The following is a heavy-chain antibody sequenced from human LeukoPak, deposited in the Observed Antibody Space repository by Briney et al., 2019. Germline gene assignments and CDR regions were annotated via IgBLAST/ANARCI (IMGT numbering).Heavy chain of an antibody. CDR3: ARDRTRIPVYWFDP. J-gene: IGHJ5*02. V-gene: IGHV3-9*01. Sequence: GGSLRLSCAASGFTFDDYAMHWVRQAPGKGLEWVSGISWNSGSIGYADSAKGRFTISRDNAKNSLYLQMNSLRAEDTALYYCARDRTRIPVYWFDPWGQGTLVTVSS. CDR2: ISWNSGSI. CDR1: GFTFDDYA.